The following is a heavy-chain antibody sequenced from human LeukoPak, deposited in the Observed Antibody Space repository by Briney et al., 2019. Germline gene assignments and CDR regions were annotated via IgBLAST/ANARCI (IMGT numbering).Heavy chain of an antibody. V-gene: IGHV4-38-2*01. D-gene: IGHD6-19*01. CDR3: ARHGSRIAVEEGAFDI. J-gene: IGHJ3*02. CDR1: GYSISSGYY. CDR2: IYHSGST. Sequence: SETLSLTCAVSGYSISSGYYWGWIRQPAGKGLEWIGSIYHSGSTYYNPSLKSRVTISVDTSKNQFSLKLSSVTAADTAVYYCARHGSRIAVEEGAFDIWGQGTMVTVSS.